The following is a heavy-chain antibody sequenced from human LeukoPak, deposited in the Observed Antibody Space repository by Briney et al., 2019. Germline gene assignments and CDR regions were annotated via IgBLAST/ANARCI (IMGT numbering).Heavy chain of an antibody. CDR1: GYTFTGYY. J-gene: IGHJ6*03. Sequence: ASVKVSCKASGYTFTGYYMHWVRQAPGQGLEWMGRINPNSGGTNYAQKFQGRVTMTRDTSISTAYMELSSLRSEDTAVYYCATCYGGRNNPLYYYYYMDVWGKGTTVTVSS. CDR2: INPNSGGT. CDR3: ATCYGGRNNPLYYYYYMDV. V-gene: IGHV1-2*06. D-gene: IGHD4/OR15-4a*01.